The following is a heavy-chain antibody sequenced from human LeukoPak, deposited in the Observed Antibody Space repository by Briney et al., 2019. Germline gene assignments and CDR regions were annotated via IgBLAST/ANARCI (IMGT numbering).Heavy chain of an antibody. V-gene: IGHV3-7*01. Sequence: PGGSLRLSCSASGFTFSDYWMSWVRQVPGKGLEWVANIKPDGSEKYYGDSVKGRFTISRDNAKNSLYLQLNSARAEDTAVYYCARSDYYDLVTGFFDYWGQGTLLTVSS. CDR1: GFTFSDYW. CDR2: IKPDGSEK. D-gene: IGHD3-9*01. CDR3: ARSDYYDLVTGFFDY. J-gene: IGHJ4*02.